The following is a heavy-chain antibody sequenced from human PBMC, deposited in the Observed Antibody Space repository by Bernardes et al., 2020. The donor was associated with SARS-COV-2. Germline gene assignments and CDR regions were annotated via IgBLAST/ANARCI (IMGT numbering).Heavy chain of an antibody. CDR1: GFTFSSYA. CDR2: ISYDGSNK. J-gene: IGHJ4*02. Sequence: GGSLRLSCAASGFTFSSYAMHWVRQAPGKGLEWVAVISYDGSNKYYADSVKGRFTISRDNSKNTLYLQMNSLRAEDTAVYYCARDREQLAVDYWGQGTLVTVSS. V-gene: IGHV3-30*04. CDR3: ARDREQLAVDY. D-gene: IGHD6-6*01.